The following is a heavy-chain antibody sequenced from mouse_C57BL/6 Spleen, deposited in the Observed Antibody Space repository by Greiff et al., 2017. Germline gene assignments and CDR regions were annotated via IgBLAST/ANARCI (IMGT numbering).Heavy chain of an antibody. CDR2: IYPGDGDT. J-gene: IGHJ2*01. Sequence: QVQLKESGPELVKPGASVKISCKASGYAFSSSWMNWVKQRPGKGLEWIGRIYPGDGDTNYNGKFKGKATLTADKSSSTAYMQLSSLTSEDSAVYFCARWEFDYGSSFDYWGQGTTLTVSS. CDR1: GYAFSSSW. D-gene: IGHD1-1*01. CDR3: ARWEFDYGSSFDY. V-gene: IGHV1-82*01.